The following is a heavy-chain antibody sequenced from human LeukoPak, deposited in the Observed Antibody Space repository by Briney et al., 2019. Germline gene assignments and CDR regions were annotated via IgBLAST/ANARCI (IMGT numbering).Heavy chain of an antibody. D-gene: IGHD3-3*01. CDR2: INAGNGNT. J-gene: IGHJ4*02. CDR3: ARGIWSSHKADYYLDQ. CDR1: GYTFTNYA. V-gene: IGHV1-3*01. Sequence: ASVKVSCKASGYTFTNYAIHWVRQAPGQRPEWMGWINAGNGNTKYSQTFQDRVTVTRDNSASTAYMELSSLRSEDTAVYYCARGIWSSHKADYYLDQWGQGTLVAVSS.